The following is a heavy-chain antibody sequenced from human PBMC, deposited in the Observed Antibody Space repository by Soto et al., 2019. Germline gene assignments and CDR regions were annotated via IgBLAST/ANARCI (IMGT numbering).Heavy chain of an antibody. D-gene: IGHD6-19*01. CDR2: IGTAGDT. J-gene: IGHJ2*01. CDR3: IRAVAGYWHFNL. V-gene: IGHV3-13*01. CDR1: GFTLSSYD. Sequence: EVQLVESGGGLVQPGGSLRLSCAASGFTLSSYDMHWVRQPTGKGLEWVSTIGTAGDTYYPGSVKGRFTISRESAKNFLYLRMNSLRAEDTAVYYCIRAVAGYWHFNLWGRGTLVTVSS.